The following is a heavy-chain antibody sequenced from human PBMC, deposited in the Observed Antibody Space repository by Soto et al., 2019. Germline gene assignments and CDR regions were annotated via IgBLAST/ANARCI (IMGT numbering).Heavy chain of an antibody. CDR2: IYPGDSDT. V-gene: IGHV5-51*01. CDR1: GYSFTSYW. D-gene: IGHD2-15*01. J-gene: IGHJ3*02. Sequence: EVQLVQSGAEVKKPGESLKISCKGSGYSFTSYWIGWVRQMPGKGLEWMGIIYPGDSDTRYSPSFQGQVTISADKSISTAYLQWSSLKASDTAMYYCARQGGYCSGGSCYPGAFDIWGQGTMVTVSS. CDR3: ARQGGYCSGGSCYPGAFDI.